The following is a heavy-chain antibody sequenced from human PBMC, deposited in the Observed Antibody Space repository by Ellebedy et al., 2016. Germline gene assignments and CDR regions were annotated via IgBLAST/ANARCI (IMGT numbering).Heavy chain of an antibody. D-gene: IGHD3-9*01. V-gene: IGHV3-33*01. CDR1: GFTFSSYG. CDR2: IWYDGSNK. CDR3: ARDYDILTGHYNPTN. J-gene: IGHJ4*02. Sequence: GESLKISXAASGFTFSSYGMHWVRQAPGKGLEWVAVIWYDGSNKYYADSVKGRFTISRDNSKNTLYLQMNSLRAEDTAVYYCARDYDILTGHYNPTNWGQGTLVTVSS.